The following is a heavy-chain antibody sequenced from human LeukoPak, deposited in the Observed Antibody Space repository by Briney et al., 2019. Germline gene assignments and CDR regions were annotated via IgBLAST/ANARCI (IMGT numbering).Heavy chain of an antibody. CDR3: ARDRTGGYSGSDDY. J-gene: IGHJ4*02. CDR1: GFTFSSYS. V-gene: IGHV3-48*04. CDR2: ISGSSLTI. Sequence: GGSLRLSCAASGFTFSSYSMNWVRQAPGKGLEWVSYISGSSLTIYYTDSVKGRFTISIDNAKNSLYLQMDSLRAEDTAVYYCARDRTGGYSGSDDYWGQGTLVTVSS. D-gene: IGHD5-12*01.